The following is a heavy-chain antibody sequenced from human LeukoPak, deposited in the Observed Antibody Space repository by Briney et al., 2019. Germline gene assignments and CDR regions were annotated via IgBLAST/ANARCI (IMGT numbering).Heavy chain of an antibody. D-gene: IGHD1-26*01. CDR2: INENGDIA. Sequence: GGSLRLSCAASGFTFDDYAMHWVRQGPGKGLEWVSLINENGDIAYYGDSVRGRFTVSRDNAKNSLYLQMNSLTTEDTALYYCAKARWEPNFDYWGQEPWSPSPQ. CDR3: AKARWEPNFDY. J-gene: IGHJ4*01. CDR1: GFTFDDYA. V-gene: IGHV3-43*02.